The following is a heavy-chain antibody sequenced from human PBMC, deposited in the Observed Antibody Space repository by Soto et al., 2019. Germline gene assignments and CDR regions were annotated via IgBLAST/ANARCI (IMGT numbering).Heavy chain of an antibody. V-gene: IGHV1-18*01. J-gene: IGHJ6*02. CDR2: ISTYTGNT. CDR1: GYTFTNYD. CDR3: ARGDYYGSGRPTPGGMDV. D-gene: IGHD3-10*01. Sequence: QVHLVQSGAEVKKPGASVKVSCKASGYTFTNYDINWVRQAPGQGLEWMGWISTYTGNTNYAQKLQGRVTMTTDTAESTAYMERRSLRSDDTAVDYWARGDYYGSGRPTPGGMDVWGQGTTVTVSS.